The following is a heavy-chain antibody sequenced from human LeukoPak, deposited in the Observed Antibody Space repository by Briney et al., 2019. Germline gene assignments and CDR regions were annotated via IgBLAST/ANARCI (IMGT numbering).Heavy chain of an antibody. J-gene: IGHJ4*02. CDR3: ARHRGIAVEFDY. CDR1: GGAFSSYA. D-gene: IGHD6-19*01. Sequence: SVKVSCKASGGAFSSYAISWVRQAPGQGLEWMGGIIPIFGTANYAQKFQGRVTITADESTSTAYMELSSLRSEDTAVYYCARHRGIAVEFDYWGQGTLVTVSS. V-gene: IGHV1-69*01. CDR2: IIPIFGTA.